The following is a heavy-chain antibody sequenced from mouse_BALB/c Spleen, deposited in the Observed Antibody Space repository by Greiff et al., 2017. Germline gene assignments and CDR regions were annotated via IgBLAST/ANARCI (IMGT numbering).Heavy chain of an antibody. CDR3: ARGGTYYFDY. D-gene: IGHD3-3*01. J-gene: IGHJ2*01. CDR1: GFTFSSYG. CDR2: INSNGGST. Sequence: EVQRVESGGGLVQPGGSLKLSCAASGFTFSSYGMSWVRQTPDKRLELVATINSNGGSTYYPDSVKGRFTISRDNAKNTLYLQMSSLKSEDTAMYYCARGGTYYFDYWGQGTTLTVSS. V-gene: IGHV5-6-3*01.